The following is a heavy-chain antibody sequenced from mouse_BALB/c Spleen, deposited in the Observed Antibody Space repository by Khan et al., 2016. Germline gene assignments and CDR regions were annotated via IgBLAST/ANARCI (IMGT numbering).Heavy chain of an antibody. CDR2: IWSGGST. CDR1: GFSLTSYG. V-gene: IGHV2-2*02. J-gene: IGHJ4*01. D-gene: IGHD1-1*01. Sequence: QVQLKESGPGLVQPSQSLSITCTVSGFSLTSYGVHWVRQSPGKGLEWLGVIWSGGSTDYNAAFISRLSISKDNSKSQVFFKMNSLQANDTAIYYCASLYYGSTLYYAMDYWGQGTSGTVSS. CDR3: ASLYYGSTLYYAMDY.